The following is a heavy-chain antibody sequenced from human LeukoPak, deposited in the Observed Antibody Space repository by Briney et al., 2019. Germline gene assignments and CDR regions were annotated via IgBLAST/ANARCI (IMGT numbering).Heavy chain of an antibody. CDR2: IWYDGSNK. D-gene: IGHD4-23*01. CDR1: GFMFSDYY. V-gene: IGHV3-33*08. CDR3: ARDGNGARYYYYYGMDV. J-gene: IGHJ6*02. Sequence: PGGSLRLSCAASGFMFSDYYMSWIRQAPGKGLEWVAVIWYDGSNKYYADSVKGRFTISRDNSKNTLYLQMNSLRAEDTAVYYCARDGNGARYYYYYGMDVWGQGTTVTVSS.